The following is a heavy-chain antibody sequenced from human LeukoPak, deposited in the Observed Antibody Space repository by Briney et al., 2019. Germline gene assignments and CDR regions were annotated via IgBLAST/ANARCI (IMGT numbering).Heavy chain of an antibody. CDR1: GGSFSGYY. CDR2: INHSGST. Sequence: SETLSLTCAVYGGSFSGYYWSWIRQPPGKGLEWIGEINHSGSTNYNPSLKSRVTISVDTSKNQFSLKLSSVTAADTAVYHCARGRGPITIFGRFMDVWGKGTTVTVSS. J-gene: IGHJ6*03. V-gene: IGHV4-34*01. D-gene: IGHD3-3*01. CDR3: ARGRGPITIFGRFMDV.